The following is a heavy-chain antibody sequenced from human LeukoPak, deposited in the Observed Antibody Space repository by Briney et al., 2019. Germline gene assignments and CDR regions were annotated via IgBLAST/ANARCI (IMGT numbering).Heavy chain of an antibody. J-gene: IGHJ5*02. CDR1: GYTFTSYD. Sequence: GASVKVSCKASGYTFTSYDINWVRQATGQGLEWMGWMNPNSGNTGYAQKFQGRVTMTRNTSISTAYMELSSLRSEDTAVYYYARSGTVWRRSRPNWFDPWGQGTLVTVSS. CDR2: MNPNSGNT. V-gene: IGHV1-8*01. D-gene: IGHD3-3*01. CDR3: ARSGTVWRRSRPNWFDP.